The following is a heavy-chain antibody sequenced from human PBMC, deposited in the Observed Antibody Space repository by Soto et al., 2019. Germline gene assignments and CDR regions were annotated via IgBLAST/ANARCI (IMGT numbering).Heavy chain of an antibody. D-gene: IGHD2-2*01. CDR3: ARGPHCSRTNCYPQPFNY. CDR1: GGSIGDYY. CDR2: IYRSGST. Sequence: QVQLQESGPALVRPSETLSLTCTVSGGSIGDYYWNWIRQPPGKGLEWIGYIYRSGSTTYNPSLKSRVTMSVDTSENQFSLRLSSVTATDTAVYYCARGPHCSRTNCYPQPFNYWGQGTLVTVSS. V-gene: IGHV4-59*01. J-gene: IGHJ4*02.